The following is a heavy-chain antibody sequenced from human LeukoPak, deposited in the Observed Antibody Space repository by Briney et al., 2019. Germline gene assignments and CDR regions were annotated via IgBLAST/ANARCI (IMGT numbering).Heavy chain of an antibody. CDR3: ARGDYYGSGSYYPFDY. CDR2: IIPIFGTA. V-gene: IGHV1-69*05. CDR1: GGTFSSYA. J-gene: IGHJ4*02. D-gene: IGHD3-10*01. Sequence: SVKVSCKASGGTFSSYAISWVRQAPGQGLEWMGGIIPIFGTANYAQKFQGRVTITTDESTSTAYMELSSLRSEDTAVYYCARGDYYGSGSYYPFDYWGQGTLVTVSS.